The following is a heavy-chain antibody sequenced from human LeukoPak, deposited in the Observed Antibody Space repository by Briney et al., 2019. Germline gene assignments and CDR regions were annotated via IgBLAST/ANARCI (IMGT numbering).Heavy chain of an antibody. Sequence: PGGSLRLSCAASGFTFSSYAMSWVRQAPGKGLEWVSAISGGGGSTYYADSVKGRFTISRDNSKNTLYLQMNSLRAEDTAVYYCAKDRHYDSSGTGFWGQGTLVTVSS. CDR1: GFTFSSYA. V-gene: IGHV3-23*01. CDR2: ISGGGGST. J-gene: IGHJ4*02. D-gene: IGHD3-22*01. CDR3: AKDRHYDSSGTGF.